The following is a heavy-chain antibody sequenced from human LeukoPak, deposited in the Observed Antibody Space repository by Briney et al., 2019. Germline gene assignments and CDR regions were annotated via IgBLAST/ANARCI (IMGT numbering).Heavy chain of an antibody. CDR1: GFTFSSYA. CDR2: ISGSGGST. J-gene: IGHJ4*02. V-gene: IGHV3-23*01. CDR3: AKVGDYYGSGSYYMIDY. D-gene: IGHD3-10*01. Sequence: GGSLRLSCAASGFTFSSYAMSWVRQAPGKGLEWVSAISGSGGSTYYADSVKGRFTISRDNSKNTLYLQMNSLRAEDTAVYYCAKVGDYYGSGSYYMIDYWGQGTLVTVSS.